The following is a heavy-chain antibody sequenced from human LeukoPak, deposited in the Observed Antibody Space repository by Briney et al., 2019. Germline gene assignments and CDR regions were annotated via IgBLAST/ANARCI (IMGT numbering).Heavy chain of an antibody. J-gene: IGHJ4*02. V-gene: IGHV4-39*07. CDR1: GGSISSSSYY. CDR2: IYYSGST. Sequence: PSETLSLTCTVSGGSISSSSYYWGWIRQPPGKGLEWIGSIYYSGSTYYNPSLKSRVTISVDTSKNQFSLKLSSVTAADTAVYYCARDWNYYDSSGYSNWGQGTLVTVSS. CDR3: ARDWNYYDSSGYSN. D-gene: IGHD3-22*01.